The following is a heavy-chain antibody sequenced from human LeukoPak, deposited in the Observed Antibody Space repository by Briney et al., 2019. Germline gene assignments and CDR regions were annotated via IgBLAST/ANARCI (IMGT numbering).Heavy chain of an antibody. CDR3: TRHYDILTGYYEAFDI. Sequence: PGGSLRLSCAASGFTFDDYGMSWVRQAPGKGLEWVSGINWNGDSTGYADSVKGRFTISRDNTKNSLYLQMNSLKTEDTAVYYCTRHYDILTGYYEAFDIWGQGTMVTVSS. D-gene: IGHD3-9*01. CDR1: GFTFDDYG. V-gene: IGHV3-20*04. CDR2: INWNGDST. J-gene: IGHJ3*02.